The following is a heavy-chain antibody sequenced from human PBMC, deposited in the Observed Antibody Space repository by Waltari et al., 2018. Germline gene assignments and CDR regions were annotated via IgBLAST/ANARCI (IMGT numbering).Heavy chain of an antibody. CDR1: GYSISSGYY. CDR3: ARDPRIVATGPDAFDI. V-gene: IGHV4-38-2*02. CDR2: IYHSGST. D-gene: IGHD5-12*01. Sequence: QVQLQESGPGLVKPSETLSLTCAVSGYSISSGYYWGWIRQPPGKGLEWIGSIYHSGSTYYNPSLKSRVTRSVDTSKNQFSLKLSSVTAADTAVYYCARDPRIVATGPDAFDIWGQGTMVTVSS. J-gene: IGHJ3*02.